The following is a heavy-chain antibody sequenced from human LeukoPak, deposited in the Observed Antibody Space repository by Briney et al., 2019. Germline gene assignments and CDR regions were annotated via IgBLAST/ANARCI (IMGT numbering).Heavy chain of an antibody. D-gene: IGHD1/OR15-1a*01. Sequence: GGSLRLSCVVSGFTFSSYSMSWVRQAPGKGLEWVANIKQDGSEKYYVDSVKGRFTISRDNAKNSLYLQMNSLRSDDTAVYYCARDKTGTFFKSGYFDYWGQGTLVTVSS. CDR1: GFTFSSYS. CDR3: ARDKTGTFFKSGYFDY. CDR2: IKQDGSEK. J-gene: IGHJ4*02. V-gene: IGHV3-7*03.